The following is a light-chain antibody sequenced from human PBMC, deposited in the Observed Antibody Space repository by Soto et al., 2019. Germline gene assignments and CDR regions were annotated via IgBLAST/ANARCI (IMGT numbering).Light chain of an antibody. Sequence: DIQMTQSPSSLSASVGDRVTITCRASQGIRNDLGWFQQNPGKAPNRLIYAASSLQSGVPSRFSGSVSGTEFTLTVSSLQPEDFATYYCLQQSSYPPLTFGGRTRVEIK. J-gene: IGKJ4*01. CDR2: AAS. CDR3: LQQSSYPPLT. CDR1: QGIRND. V-gene: IGKV1-17*01.